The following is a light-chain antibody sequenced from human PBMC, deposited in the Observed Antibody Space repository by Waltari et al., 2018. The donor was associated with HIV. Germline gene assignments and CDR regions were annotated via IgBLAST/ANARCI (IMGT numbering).Light chain of an antibody. CDR1: RDVTNF. CDR3: QQSDSYPLS. V-gene: IGKV1-9*01. CDR2: GAS. Sequence: DIQLTQSPSFLSASVGDRVSITCLASRDVTNFLAWYQKKPGTAPKLLIYGASTLQSGVPSRFGGSGSGTQFTLTINSLQPDDFATYFCQQSDSYPLSFGQGTRLEMK. J-gene: IGKJ5*01.